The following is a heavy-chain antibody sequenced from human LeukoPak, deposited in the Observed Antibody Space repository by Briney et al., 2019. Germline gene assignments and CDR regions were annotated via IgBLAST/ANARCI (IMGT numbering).Heavy chain of an antibody. CDR1: GFIFDNFG. J-gene: IGHJ4*02. CDR3: AREGTLLDWAFDY. Sequence: GRSLRLSCAASGFIFDNFGMHWVRQVPGKGLEWLALISHDGSNEYYGDFVKGRFTTSRDNSKNTVYLQMGSLRAEDMAVYYCAREGTLLDWAFDYWGQGTLVTVSS. D-gene: IGHD3-9*01. V-gene: IGHV3-30*03. CDR2: ISHDGSNE.